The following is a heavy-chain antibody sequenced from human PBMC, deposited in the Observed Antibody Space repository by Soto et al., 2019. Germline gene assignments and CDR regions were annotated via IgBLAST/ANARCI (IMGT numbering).Heavy chain of an antibody. CDR2: IWSDGNNR. J-gene: IGHJ4*02. V-gene: IGHV3-33*01. D-gene: IGHD1-1*01. CDR3: VRGDNWNDEASDY. Sequence: QVQLVESGGGVVQPGRSLRLSCAASGFMFSNHGMHWVRQAPGKGQEWVADIWSDGNNRYYADSVKGRFTISRDNSKNTLYLQMNSLRAEDTAVYYCVRGDNWNDEASDYWGQGTLVTVSS. CDR1: GFMFSNHG.